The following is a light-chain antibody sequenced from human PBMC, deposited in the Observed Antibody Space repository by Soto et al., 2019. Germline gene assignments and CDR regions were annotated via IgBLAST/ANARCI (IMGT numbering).Light chain of an antibody. CDR2: EVR. CDR3: SSYRTGSAFDV. V-gene: IGLV2-14*01. CDR1: SSDVGDYNY. J-gene: IGLJ1*01. Sequence: QSVVTQPASVSGSPGQSITISCTGTSSDVGDYNYVSWYQHHPGKAPKLIIYEVRNRPSGVSNRFSGAKSGNTASLTISGLQAEDEADYYCSSYRTGSAFDVFGSGTKVTVL.